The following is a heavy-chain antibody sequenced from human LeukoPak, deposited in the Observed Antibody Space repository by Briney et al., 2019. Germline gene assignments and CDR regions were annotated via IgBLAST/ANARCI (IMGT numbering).Heavy chain of an antibody. CDR1: GYSFSSYW. D-gene: IGHD3-10*01. V-gene: IGHV5-51*01. J-gene: IGHJ4*02. Sequence: GESLKISCKGSGYSFSSYWIAWVRQLPGKGLEWMGIIYPGDSDTTYSPSFQGQVTISADKSISTAYLQWNSLKASDTAMYFCARRRSSTLIDYWGQGTLVTISS. CDR3: ARRRSSTLIDY. CDR2: IYPGDSDT.